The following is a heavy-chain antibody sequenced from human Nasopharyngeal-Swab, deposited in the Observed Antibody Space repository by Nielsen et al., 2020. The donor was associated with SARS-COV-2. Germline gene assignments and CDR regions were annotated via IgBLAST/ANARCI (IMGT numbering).Heavy chain of an antibody. V-gene: IGHV3-30*04. CDR3: ARGFGGSYWGYDY. D-gene: IGHD1-26*01. CDR2: ISYDGSNK. J-gene: IGHJ4*02. Sequence: VRQDPGKGLEWVAVISYDGSNKYYADSVKGRFTISRDNSKNTLYLQMNSLRAEDTAVYYCARGFGGSYWGYDYWGQGTLVTVSS.